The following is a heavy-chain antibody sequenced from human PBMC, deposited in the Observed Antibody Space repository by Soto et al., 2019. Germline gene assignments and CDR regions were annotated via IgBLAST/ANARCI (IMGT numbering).Heavy chain of an antibody. J-gene: IGHJ5*02. CDR3: ATVIGVVILFDP. V-gene: IGHV1-24*01. Sequence: ASVKVSCKVSGYTLTELSMHWVRQAPGKGLEWMGGFDPEDGETIYAQKSQGRVTMTEDTSTDTAYMELSSLRSEDTAVYYCATVIGVVILFDPRGQGTLVTVSS. D-gene: IGHD3-3*01. CDR2: FDPEDGET. CDR1: GYTLTELS.